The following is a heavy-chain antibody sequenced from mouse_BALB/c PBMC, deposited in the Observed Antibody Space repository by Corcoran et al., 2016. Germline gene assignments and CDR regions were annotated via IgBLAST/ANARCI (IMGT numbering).Heavy chain of an antibody. CDR2: IDPANGNT. V-gene: IGHV14-3*02. Sequence: EVQLQQSGAVLVKPGASVKLSCTASGFNIKDTYMHWVKQRPEQCLEWIGRIDPANGNTKYDPKFQGKATITADTSSNTAYLQLSSLTSEDTAVYYCARDYDYDDAMDYWGQGTSVTVSS. CDR1: GFNIKDTY. J-gene: IGHJ4*01. D-gene: IGHD2-4*01. CDR3: ARDYDYDDAMDY.